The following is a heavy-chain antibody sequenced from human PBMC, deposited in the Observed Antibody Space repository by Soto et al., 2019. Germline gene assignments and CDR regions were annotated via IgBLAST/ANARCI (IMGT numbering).Heavy chain of an antibody. Sequence: QVQLVESGGGVVQPGRSLRLSCAASGFTFSSYAMHWVRQAPGKGLEWVAVISYDGSNKYYADSVKGRFTISRDNSKNTLYLQMNSLRAEDTAVYYCARGNNYRTRYYGMDVWGQGTTVTVSS. CDR1: GFTFSSYA. CDR3: ARGNNYRTRYYGMDV. V-gene: IGHV3-30-3*01. D-gene: IGHD4-4*01. CDR2: ISYDGSNK. J-gene: IGHJ6*02.